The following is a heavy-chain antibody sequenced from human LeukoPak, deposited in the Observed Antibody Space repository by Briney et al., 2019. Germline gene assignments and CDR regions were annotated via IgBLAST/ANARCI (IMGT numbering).Heavy chain of an antibody. CDR3: AEDPVHSHSGSGFYYFDH. Sequence: PGGSLRLSCAASGFTFSSYALTWIRQAPGKWPECVAGLIGTGVTYYADSVNDRFTMSRDNSKITLYLQMNNLRAEDTALYYCAEDPVHSHSGSGFYYFDHWGRGTPVTVSS. CDR2: LIGTGVT. J-gene: IGHJ4*02. V-gene: IGHV3-23*01. CDR1: GFTFSSYA. D-gene: IGHD3-3*01.